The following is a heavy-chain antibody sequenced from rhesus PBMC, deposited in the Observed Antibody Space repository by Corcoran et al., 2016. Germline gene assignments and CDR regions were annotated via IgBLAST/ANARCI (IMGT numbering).Heavy chain of an antibody. D-gene: IGHD3-16*01. CDR3: AREGSYYSGSFYY. CDR1: GYTFTSYY. J-gene: IGHJ4*01. CDR2: INPKNGKT. Sequence: QVHLVHSGAEVKKPGTSVKLSCKASGYTFTSYYINWLRQALGQAFEWVGWINPKNGKTGYEQTFQGRITMTRDTSTSTAYMELNSLRSEDTAVYYCAREGSYYSGSFYYWGQGVLVTVSS. V-gene: IGHV1-200*01.